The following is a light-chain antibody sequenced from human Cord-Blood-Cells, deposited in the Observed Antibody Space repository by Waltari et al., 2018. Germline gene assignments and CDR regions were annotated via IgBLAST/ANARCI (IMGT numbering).Light chain of an antibody. J-gene: IGLJ3*02. CDR3: CSYAGSYTGV. CDR1: SSDVGGYNY. V-gene: IGLV2-11*01. Sequence: QSALTQPRSVSGSPGQSVTISCTGTSSDVGGYNYVSWYQQHPGKAPKLMIYDVSKRPSGVPDRFSGSKSGNTASLPISGLQAEDEADYYCCSYAGSYTGVFGGGTKLTVL. CDR2: DVS.